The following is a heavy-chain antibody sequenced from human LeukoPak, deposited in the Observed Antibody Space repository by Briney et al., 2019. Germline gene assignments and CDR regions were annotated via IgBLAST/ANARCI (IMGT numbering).Heavy chain of an antibody. J-gene: IGHJ4*02. Sequence: GGSLRLSCVASDFTFSNYWMSWVRQAPGKGLEWVGNLKQDGSEIYYLDSVKGRFTISRDNTKNSLYLQMNSLSAEDTAVYYCATIEAVRFHYWGQGTLVTVSS. CDR3: ATIEAVRFHY. CDR1: DFTFSNYW. D-gene: IGHD4-17*01. CDR2: LKQDGSEI. V-gene: IGHV3-7*01.